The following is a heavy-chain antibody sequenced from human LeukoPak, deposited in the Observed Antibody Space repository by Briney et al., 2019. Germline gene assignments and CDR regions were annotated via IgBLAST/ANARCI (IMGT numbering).Heavy chain of an antibody. J-gene: IGHJ4*02. CDR2: MNPASGYT. CDR1: GYTFSNYG. CDR3: VSPGLERLGV. Sequence: GASVKVSCKASGYTFSNYGISWVRQATGQGLEWMGWMNPASGYTGYARKFQGRVTMTGNTSISTAYMELSSLISEDTAVYYCVSPGLERLGVWGQGTLVTVSS. V-gene: IGHV1-8*01. D-gene: IGHD1-1*01.